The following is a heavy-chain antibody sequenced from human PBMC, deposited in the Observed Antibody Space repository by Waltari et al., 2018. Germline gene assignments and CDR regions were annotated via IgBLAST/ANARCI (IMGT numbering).Heavy chain of an antibody. CDR3: ARTSSSWYVVFDC. D-gene: IGHD6-13*01. J-gene: IGHJ4*02. Sequence: EVQLVESGGGLVQPGGSLRLSCAASGFTFNNYWMHWVRQAPGKGLVWVARMKFDGRITTYADSVKGRVTISRDNAKNTVYLQMNSLRAEDTAMYFCARTSSSWYVVFDCWGQGTLVSVSS. CDR1: GFTFNNYW. CDR2: MKFDGRIT. V-gene: IGHV3-74*01.